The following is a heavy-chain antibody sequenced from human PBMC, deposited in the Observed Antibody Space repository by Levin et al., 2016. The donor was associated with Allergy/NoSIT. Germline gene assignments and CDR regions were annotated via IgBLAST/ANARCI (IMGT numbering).Heavy chain of an antibody. CDR3: VRVLWESSSWGGKY. J-gene: IGHJ4*02. V-gene: IGHV7-4-1*02. D-gene: IGHD6-13*01. CDR2: INTNTGNP. Sequence: WVRQAPGQGLEWMGWINTNTGNPAYAQGFTGRFVFSSDTSASTTYLQINNLQAEDTAVYYCVRVLWESSSWGGKYWGQGTLVTVSS.